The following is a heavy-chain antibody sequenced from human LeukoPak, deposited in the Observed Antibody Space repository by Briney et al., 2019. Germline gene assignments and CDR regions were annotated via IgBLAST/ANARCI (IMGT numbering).Heavy chain of an antibody. CDR2: IYYSGST. CDR3: ARAGYCSSTSCQWVPLV. Sequence: SETLSLTCTVSGGSISSYYWSWIRQSPGKGLEWIGYIYYSGSTYYNPSLKSRVTMSVDTSKNQFSLKLNSVTAADTAVYYCARAGYCSSTSCQWVPLVWGQGTTVTVSS. D-gene: IGHD2-2*03. CDR1: GGSISSYY. J-gene: IGHJ6*02. V-gene: IGHV4-59*01.